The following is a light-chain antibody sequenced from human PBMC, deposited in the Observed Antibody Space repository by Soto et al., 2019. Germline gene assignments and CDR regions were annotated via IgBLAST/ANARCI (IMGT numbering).Light chain of an antibody. J-gene: IGKJ2*01. V-gene: IGKV1-27*01. Sequence: DIRMTQSPSSLSASVGDRVTITCRASQAITNYLALYQQKPGKVPKLLIYGASTLQSGVPSRFTGSGSGTVFTLPITILQPEDVATYYCQNYNSAPNTFGQGTRLEIK. CDR3: QNYNSAPNT. CDR1: QAITNY. CDR2: GAS.